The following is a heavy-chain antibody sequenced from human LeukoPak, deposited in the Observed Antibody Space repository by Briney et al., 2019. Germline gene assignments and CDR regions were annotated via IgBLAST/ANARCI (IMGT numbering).Heavy chain of an antibody. D-gene: IGHD2-2*03. CDR3: AKDGYCSSTSCFRGVDY. CDR2: ITNGSDIR. J-gene: IGHJ4*02. Sequence: GGSLRLSCAASGFTFSSYWMSWVRQAPGKGLEWISYITNGSDIRHYAGSVEGRFTVSRDNAKNSLYLQMNSLRAEDTAVYYCAKDGYCSSTSCFRGVDYWGQGTLVTVSS. V-gene: IGHV3-48*01. CDR1: GFTFSSYW.